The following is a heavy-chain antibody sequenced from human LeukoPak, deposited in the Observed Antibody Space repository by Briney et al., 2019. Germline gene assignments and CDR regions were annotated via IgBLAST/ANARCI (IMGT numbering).Heavy chain of an antibody. CDR2: ISGSGGGT. D-gene: IGHD6-13*01. Sequence: GGSLRLSCAASGFTFISYAMSWVRQAPGKGLEWVSAISGSGGGTYYADSVKGRFTISRENSKNTLYLQMNSLRAEDTAVYYCAKDEQQLVRYWFDPWGQGTLVTVSS. CDR3: AKDEQQLVRYWFDP. J-gene: IGHJ5*02. V-gene: IGHV3-23*01. CDR1: GFTFISYA.